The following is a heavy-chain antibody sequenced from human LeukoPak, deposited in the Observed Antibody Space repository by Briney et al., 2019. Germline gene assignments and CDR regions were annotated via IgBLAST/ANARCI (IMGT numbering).Heavy chain of an antibody. CDR2: ISWNSGSI. D-gene: IGHD6-13*01. CDR3: AKGAYSSSWAFFDY. Sequence: GGSLRLSCAASGFTFDDYAMHWVRQAPGKGLEWVSGISWNSGSIGYADSVKGRFTISRDNARNSLYLQMNSLRAEDTALYYCAKGAYSSSWAFFDYWGQGTLVTVSS. CDR1: GFTFDDYA. V-gene: IGHV3-9*01. J-gene: IGHJ4*02.